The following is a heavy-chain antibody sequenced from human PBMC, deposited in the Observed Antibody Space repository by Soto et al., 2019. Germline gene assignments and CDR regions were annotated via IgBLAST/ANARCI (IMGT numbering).Heavy chain of an antibody. CDR1: GYSFAGYW. V-gene: IGHV5-10-1*01. J-gene: IGHJ4*02. CDR2: IDPSDSQT. Sequence: GESLKISCKGSGYSFAGYWITWVRQKPGKVLEWMGRIDPSDSQTYYSPSFRGHVTISVTKSITTVFLQWSSLRASDTAMYYCARQIYDSDTGPNFQYYFDSWGQGXPVNVYS. CDR3: ARQIYDSDTGPNFQYYFDS. D-gene: IGHD3-22*01.